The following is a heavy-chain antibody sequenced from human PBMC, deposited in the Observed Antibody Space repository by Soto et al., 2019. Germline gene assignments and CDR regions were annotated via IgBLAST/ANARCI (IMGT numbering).Heavy chain of an antibody. Sequence: ASVKVSCKASGGTFSSYAISWVRQAPGQGLEWMGGIIPIFGTANYAQKFQGRVTITADESTSTAYMELSSLRSEDTAVYYCAREEVVVAATRNLFDPWGQGTLVTV. J-gene: IGHJ5*02. CDR2: IIPIFGTA. D-gene: IGHD2-15*01. V-gene: IGHV1-69*13. CDR1: GGTFSSYA. CDR3: AREEVVVAATRNLFDP.